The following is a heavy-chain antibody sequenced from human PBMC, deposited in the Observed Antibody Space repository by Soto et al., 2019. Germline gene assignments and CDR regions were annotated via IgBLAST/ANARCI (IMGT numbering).Heavy chain of an antibody. D-gene: IGHD3-16*01. J-gene: IGHJ5*02. CDR1: GYTFTGYY. Sequence: ASVKVSCKASGYTFTGYYMHWVRQAPGQGLEWMGWINPNSGGTNYAQKFQGWVTMTRDTSISTAYMELSRLRSDDTAVYYCARAVNYDYVWGRPGSNWFDPWGQGTLVTVS. V-gene: IGHV1-2*04. CDR2: INPNSGGT. CDR3: ARAVNYDYVWGRPGSNWFDP.